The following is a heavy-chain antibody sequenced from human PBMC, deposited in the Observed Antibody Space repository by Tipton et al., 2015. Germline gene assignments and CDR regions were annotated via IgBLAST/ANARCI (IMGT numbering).Heavy chain of an antibody. J-gene: IGHJ6*02. D-gene: IGHD4-23*01. CDR3: VRDAVVTHYYYYGMDV. Sequence: TLSLTCTVSGDSISSTSWWTWVRQPPGKGLEWIGEIHHGGTTTYNPSLESRVTISVDTSKNQFSLKLSSVTAADTAVYYCVRDAVVTHYYYYGMDVWGQGTTVTVSS. V-gene: IGHV4-4*02. CDR1: GDSISSTSW. CDR2: IHHGGTT.